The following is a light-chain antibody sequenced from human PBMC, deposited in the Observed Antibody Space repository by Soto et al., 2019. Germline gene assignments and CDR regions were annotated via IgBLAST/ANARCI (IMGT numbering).Light chain of an antibody. CDR2: GAS. V-gene: IGKV3-20*01. CDR3: QQYGSSPLT. CDR1: QSVSSSY. Sequence: DIVLTQSPGTLSLSPGERATLSCRASQSVSSSYLAWYQQKPGQAPRLLSYGASSRATGIPDRFSGSGSGTDFTLTISRLEPEDFAVYFCQQYGSSPLTFGKGPRWKSN. J-gene: IGKJ1*01.